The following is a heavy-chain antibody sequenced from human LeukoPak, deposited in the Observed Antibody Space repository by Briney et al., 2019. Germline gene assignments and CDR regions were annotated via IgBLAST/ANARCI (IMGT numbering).Heavy chain of an antibody. V-gene: IGHV3-23*01. CDR3: AKPDNYYDSSGYYYGSEN. J-gene: IGHJ4*02. CDR2: ISGSGGST. Sequence: GGLRLSCAASGFTFSRYAMSWVRQAPGKGLEWVSAISGSGGSTYYADSVKGRFTISRDNSKNTLYLQMNSLRAEDTAVYYCAKPDNYYDSSGYYYGSENWGQGTLVTVSS. CDR1: GFTFSRYA. D-gene: IGHD3-22*01.